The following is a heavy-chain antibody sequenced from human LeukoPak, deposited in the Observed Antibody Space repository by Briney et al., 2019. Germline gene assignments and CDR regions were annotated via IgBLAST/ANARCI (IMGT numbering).Heavy chain of an antibody. CDR2: ISSSSSYI. Sequence: GGSLRLSCAASGFTFSSYSMNWVRQAPGKGLEWVSSISSSSSYIYYADSVKGRFTISRDNAKNSLYLQMNSLRAEDTAVYYCARDRSDTYYYDSSGMYNWFDPWGQGTLSPSPQ. V-gene: IGHV3-21*01. J-gene: IGHJ5*02. CDR1: GFTFSSYS. CDR3: ARDRSDTYYYDSSGMYNWFDP. D-gene: IGHD3-22*01.